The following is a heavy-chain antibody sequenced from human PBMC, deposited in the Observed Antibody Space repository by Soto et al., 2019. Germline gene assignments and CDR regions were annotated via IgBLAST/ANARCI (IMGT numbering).Heavy chain of an antibody. V-gene: IGHV3-66*01. CDR3: VRTSSY. J-gene: IGHJ4*02. CDR2: IYGGGTT. D-gene: IGHD2-2*01. CDR1: GVTFGSRA. Sequence: EVQLLESGGDLVQPGGSLRLSCVASGVTFGSRAMSWVRQAPGEGLEWVSVIYGGGTTYYSDSVKGRFTISRDNSKNTLYLQMNSLRAEDTAVYYCVRTSSYWGQGTLVTVSS.